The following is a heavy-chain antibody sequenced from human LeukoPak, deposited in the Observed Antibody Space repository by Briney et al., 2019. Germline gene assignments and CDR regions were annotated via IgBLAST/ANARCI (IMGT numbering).Heavy chain of an antibody. CDR1: GSSISSDY. CDR3: AREAVSGWYDYFDY. D-gene: IGHD6-19*01. CDR2: ISYSGST. Sequence: SETLSLTCTVSGSSISSDYWSWIRQPPGKGLEWIGYISYSGSTNYNPSLRSRVTISVDTSKNQFSLKLSSVTAADTAVYYCAREAVSGWYDYFDYSGQGTLVTVSS. J-gene: IGHJ4*02. V-gene: IGHV4-59*01.